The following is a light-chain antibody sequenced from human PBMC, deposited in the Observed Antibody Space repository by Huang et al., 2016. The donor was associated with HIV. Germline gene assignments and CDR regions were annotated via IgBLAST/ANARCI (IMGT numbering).Light chain of an antibody. Sequence: DIQMTQSPSSLSASVGDRVTITCRTSENLANSLNWYQQKSGAAPVLLIYGASNLQTGVSSRFSGGGSGTDFTLTITNLRPEDFATYYCQQSHSIPHTFGQGTRLE. J-gene: IGKJ2*01. CDR3: QQSHSIPHT. CDR2: GAS. V-gene: IGKV1-39*01. CDR1: ENLANS.